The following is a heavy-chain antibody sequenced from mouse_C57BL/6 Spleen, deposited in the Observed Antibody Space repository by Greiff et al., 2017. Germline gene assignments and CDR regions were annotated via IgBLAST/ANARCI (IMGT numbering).Heavy chain of an antibody. CDR3: ARNYGSSPFDY. V-gene: IGHV5-9*01. Sequence: DVMLVESGGGLVKPGGSLKLSCAASGFTFSSYTMSWVRQTPEKRLEWVATISGGGGNTYYPDSVKGRFTISRDNAKNTLYLQMSSLRSEDTALYYCARNYGSSPFDYWGQGTTLTVSS. CDR1: GFTFSSYT. D-gene: IGHD1-1*01. J-gene: IGHJ2*01. CDR2: ISGGGGNT.